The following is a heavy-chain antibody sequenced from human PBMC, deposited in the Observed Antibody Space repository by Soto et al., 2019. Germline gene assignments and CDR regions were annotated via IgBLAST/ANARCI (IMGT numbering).Heavy chain of an antibody. CDR1: GFTFSNYG. CDR2: ISHRSATT. Sequence: GGSLRLSCAASGFTFSNYGMHWVRQAPGKGLEWVSTISHRSATTYYADSVKGRFTVSRDNSKNTLYLRMNSLRAEDTAVYYCARQIVELIPYFDHWGQGSLVTVSS. V-gene: IGHV3-23*01. D-gene: IGHD3-22*01. CDR3: ARQIVELIPYFDH. J-gene: IGHJ4*02.